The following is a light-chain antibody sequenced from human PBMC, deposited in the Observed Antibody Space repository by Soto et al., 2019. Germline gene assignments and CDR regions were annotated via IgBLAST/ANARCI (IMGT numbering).Light chain of an antibody. CDR3: QQLNRYPPT. V-gene: IGKV1-9*01. CDR2: AAS. CDR1: QGISSY. J-gene: IGKJ4*01. Sequence: IQLTQSPSSLSASIGDRVTITCRASQGISSYLAWYQQKPGKAPKLLIYAASTLQRGVPSRFSGSGSGTDFTLSISSMQSVDFATYYCQQLNRYPPTFGGGTKVETK.